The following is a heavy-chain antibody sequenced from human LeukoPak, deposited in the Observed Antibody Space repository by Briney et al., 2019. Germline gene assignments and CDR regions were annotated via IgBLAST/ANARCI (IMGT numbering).Heavy chain of an antibody. CDR3: AKSGYNRFDY. V-gene: IGHV3-23*01. CDR1: GFNVSSKY. CDR2: ISGSGSGGST. Sequence: GGSLRLSCAASGFNVSSKYMSWVRQAPGKGLEWVSNISGSGSGGSTYYADSVKGRFTISRDNSKNTLYLQMNSLRAEDTAVYYCAKSGYNRFDYWGQGTLVTVSS. J-gene: IGHJ4*02. D-gene: IGHD5-24*01.